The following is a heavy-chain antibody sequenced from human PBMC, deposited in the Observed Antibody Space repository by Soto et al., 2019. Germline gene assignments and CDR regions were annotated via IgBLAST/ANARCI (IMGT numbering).Heavy chain of an antibody. CDR3: AKFAGTGLTEFDY. CDR2: ISSSAYTI. Sequence: QVQLVESGGGLVKPGGSLRLSCAASGFTFRDSYMSWIRQAPGKGLEWVSYISSSAYTIYYADSVKGRFTISRDNARNSLYLQMNSLRAEDTAVDYWAKFAGTGLTEFDYWGQGTLVTVSS. J-gene: IGHJ4*02. D-gene: IGHD1-1*01. V-gene: IGHV3-11*01. CDR1: GFTFRDSY.